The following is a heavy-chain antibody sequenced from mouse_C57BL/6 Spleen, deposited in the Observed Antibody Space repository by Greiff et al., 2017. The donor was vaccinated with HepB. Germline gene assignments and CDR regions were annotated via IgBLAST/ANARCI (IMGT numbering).Heavy chain of an antibody. CDR1: GFTFSSYT. V-gene: IGHV5-9*01. CDR3: ARKTTGWYFDV. J-gene: IGHJ1*03. CDR2: ISGGGGNT. Sequence: EVKVVESGGGLVKPGGSLKLSCAASGFTFSSYTMSWVRQTPEKRLEWVATISGGGGNTYYPDSVKGRFTISRDNAKNTLYLQMSSLRSEDTALYYCARKTTGWYFDVWGTGTTVTVSS. D-gene: IGHD1-1*01.